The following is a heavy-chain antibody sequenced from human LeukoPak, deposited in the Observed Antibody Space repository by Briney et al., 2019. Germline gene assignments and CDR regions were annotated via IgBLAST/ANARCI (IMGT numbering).Heavy chain of an antibody. V-gene: IGHV4-59*01. CDR1: GGSISSYY. D-gene: IGHD2-15*01. J-gene: IGHJ4*02. CDR3: ARVTGYVIEDNFDY. Sequence: SETLSLTCTVSGGSISSYYWSWIRQPPGKGLEWVGYIYYSGSTNYNPSLKSRVTISVDTSKNQFSLKLRSVTAADTAVYYCARVTGYVIEDNFDYWGQGTLVTVSS. CDR2: IYYSGST.